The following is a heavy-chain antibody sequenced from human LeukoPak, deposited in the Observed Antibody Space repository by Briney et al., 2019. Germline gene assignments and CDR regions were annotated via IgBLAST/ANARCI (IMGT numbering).Heavy chain of an antibody. CDR3: ARVAAAAPFDY. J-gene: IGHJ4*02. CDR2: IYYSGST. D-gene: IGHD6-13*01. CDR1: GGSISSYY. V-gene: IGHV4-59*01. Sequence: SETLSLTCTVSGGSISSYYWSWIRQPPGKGLELIGYIYYSGSTNYNPSLKSRVTISVDTSKNQFSLKLSSVTAADTAVYYCARVAAAAPFDYRGQGTLVTVSS.